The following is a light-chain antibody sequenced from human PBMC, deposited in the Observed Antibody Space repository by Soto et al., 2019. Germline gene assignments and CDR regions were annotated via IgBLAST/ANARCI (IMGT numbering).Light chain of an antibody. CDR3: SSYADSISVL. V-gene: IGLV2-8*01. J-gene: IGLJ3*02. Sequence: QSVLTQPPSASGSPGQSVTISCTGTSSDVGAYNYVSWYQQHPGKAPKLMIYEVTKRPSGVPDRLSGSKSGNTASLTVSGLQAEDEADYYCSSYADSISVLFGGGTKVTVL. CDR2: EVT. CDR1: SSDVGAYNY.